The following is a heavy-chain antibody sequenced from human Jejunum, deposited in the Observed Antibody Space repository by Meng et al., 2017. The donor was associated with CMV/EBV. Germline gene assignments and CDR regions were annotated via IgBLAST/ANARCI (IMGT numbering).Heavy chain of an antibody. CDR1: SYS. V-gene: IGHV3-21*01. J-gene: IGHJ4*02. CDR3: ARFAQGYCSSTSCSSRDY. D-gene: IGHD2-2*01. CDR2: ISSSSSYI. Sequence: SYSLNWVRPAPGKGLDWVSSISSSSSYIYYADSVKGRFTISRDNAKNSLYLQMNSLRAEDTAVYYCARFAQGYCSSTSCSSRDYWGQGTLVTVSS.